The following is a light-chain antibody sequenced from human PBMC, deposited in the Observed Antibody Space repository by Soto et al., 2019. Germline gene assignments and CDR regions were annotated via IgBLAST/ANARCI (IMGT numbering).Light chain of an antibody. CDR2: GAS. CDR3: QQYGGSPGCT. CDR1: QSVSSSY. Sequence: EIVLTQSPGTLSLSPGERATLSCRASQSVSSSYLAWYQQKPGQAPRLLIYGASSRATGIPDRFSGSGSGTDFTLTISRLEPEDFAGYYCQQYGGSPGCTFGQGTKLEIK. J-gene: IGKJ2*02. V-gene: IGKV3-20*01.